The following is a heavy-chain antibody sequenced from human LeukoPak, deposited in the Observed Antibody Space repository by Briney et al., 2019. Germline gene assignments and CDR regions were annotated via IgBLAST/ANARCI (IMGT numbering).Heavy chain of an antibody. CDR3: ARGPYSSSSFDY. D-gene: IGHD6-6*01. J-gene: IGHJ4*02. Sequence: ASVRVSCKASGYTFTGYYMHWVRQAPGQGLEWMGWINPNSGGTNYAQKFQGRVTMTRDTSISTAYMELSRLRSDDTAVYYCARGPYSSSSFDYWGQGTLVTVSS. V-gene: IGHV1-2*02. CDR1: GYTFTGYY. CDR2: INPNSGGT.